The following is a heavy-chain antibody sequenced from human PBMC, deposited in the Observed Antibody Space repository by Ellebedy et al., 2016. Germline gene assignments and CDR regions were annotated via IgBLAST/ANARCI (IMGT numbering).Heavy chain of an antibody. CDR3: ARAPQGFGELWPRAFDI. CDR1: GFTFSSYG. V-gene: IGHV3-33*01. D-gene: IGHD3-10*01. Sequence: GESLKISXAASGFTFSSYGMHWVRQAPGRGLEWVAVIWYDGSNKYYADSVKGRFTISRDNAKNSLYLQMNSLRDEDTAVYYCARAPQGFGELWPRAFDIWGQGTMVTVSS. J-gene: IGHJ3*02. CDR2: IWYDGSNK.